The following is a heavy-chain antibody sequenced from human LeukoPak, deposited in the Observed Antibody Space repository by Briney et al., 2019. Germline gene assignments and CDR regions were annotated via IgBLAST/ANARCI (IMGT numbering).Heavy chain of an antibody. CDR3: AKEYRYSSSWYGDFDY. CDR2: IRYDGSNK. D-gene: IGHD6-13*01. J-gene: IGHJ4*02. CDR1: GFTFSSYG. Sequence: GXSLRLSCAASGFTFSSYGVHWVRQAPGKGLEWVAFIRYDGSNKYYADSVKGRFTISRDNSKNTLYLQMNSLRAEDTAVYYCAKEYRYSSSWYGDFDYWGQGTLVTVSS. V-gene: IGHV3-30*02.